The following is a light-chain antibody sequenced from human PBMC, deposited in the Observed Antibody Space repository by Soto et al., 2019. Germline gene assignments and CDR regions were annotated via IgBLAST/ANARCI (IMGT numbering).Light chain of an antibody. CDR2: DAS. V-gene: IGKV1-33*01. J-gene: IGKJ3*01. CDR3: QQYDNVPPGVFT. Sequence: DLQMTQSPSSLSASVGDRVTITCQASQDISHYLNWYQQKPGKAPKLLIYDASNLETGVPSRFSARGSGIDFTFTISSLQPEDIATYYCQQYDNVPPGVFTFGPGTKVDI. CDR1: QDISHY.